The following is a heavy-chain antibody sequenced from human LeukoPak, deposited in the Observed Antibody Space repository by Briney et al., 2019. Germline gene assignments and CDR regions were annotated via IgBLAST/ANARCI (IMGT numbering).Heavy chain of an antibody. D-gene: IGHD2-15*01. CDR2: IKEDGGEK. CDR1: GFTFSSYW. V-gene: IGHV3-7*01. CDR3: ARGHCSGGSCSSVPWS. J-gene: IGHJ5*01. Sequence: TGGSLRLSCAASGFTFSSYWMTWVRQAPGKGLEWVANIKEDGGEKKYVDSVKGRFTISRDNAKNSLYLQMNSLRAEDTAVYYCARGHCSGGSCSSVPWSWGHGTLVTVSS.